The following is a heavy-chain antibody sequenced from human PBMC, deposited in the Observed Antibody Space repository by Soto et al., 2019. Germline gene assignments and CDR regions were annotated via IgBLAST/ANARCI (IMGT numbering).Heavy chain of an antibody. J-gene: IGHJ5*02. CDR2: NSSSSIYT. D-gene: IGHD5-18*01. CDR3: ARDRVYSYGYADRLRWFYP. V-gene: IGHV3-11*06. Sequence: PEASLRLSRAASGFTFSDYCMSCIRQAPGKGLDWFSYNSSSSIYTNYADSVKGRFTISRDNAKNSLYLQMNSLRAEDTAVDYCARDRVYSYGYADRLRWFYPWGQGT. CDR1: GFTFSDYC.